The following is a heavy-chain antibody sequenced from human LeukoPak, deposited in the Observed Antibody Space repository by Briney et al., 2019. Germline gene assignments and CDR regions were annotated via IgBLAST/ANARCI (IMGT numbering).Heavy chain of an antibody. J-gene: IGHJ4*02. CDR2: IHYSGST. D-gene: IGHD5-12*01. CDR1: GGSISTYY. Sequence: SETLSLTCTVSGGSISTYYWSWIRQPPGKGLEWIGYIHYSGSTTYNPSLKSRVTMSVDTSKNQFSLKLSSVTAADTAVYYCARGGGYASPIGYWGQGALVTVSS. CDR3: ARGGGYASPIGY. V-gene: IGHV4-59*01.